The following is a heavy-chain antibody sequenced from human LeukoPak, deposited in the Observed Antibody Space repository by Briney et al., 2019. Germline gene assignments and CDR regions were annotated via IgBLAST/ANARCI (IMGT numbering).Heavy chain of an antibody. CDR2: TYYRSKWYN. J-gene: IGHJ4*02. Sequence: SQTLSLTCAISGDSVSSNSAAWNWIRQSPSRGLEWLGRTYYRSKWYNDYAVSVKSRITINPDTSKNQFSLQLNSETPEDTAVYYCARDGPIAAAGKGGYYFDYWGQGTLVTVSS. D-gene: IGHD6-13*01. CDR1: GDSVSSNSAA. CDR3: ARDGPIAAAGKGGYYFDY. V-gene: IGHV6-1*01.